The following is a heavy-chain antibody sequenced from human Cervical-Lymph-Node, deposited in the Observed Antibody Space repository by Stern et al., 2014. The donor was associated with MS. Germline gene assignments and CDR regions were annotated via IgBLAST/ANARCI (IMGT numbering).Heavy chain of an antibody. CDR2: ISSVSSYI. V-gene: IGHV3-21*01. CDR1: GFTFSSYS. CDR3: ARGRGGNYRYYFDY. D-gene: IGHD4-23*01. Sequence: EVQLVESGGGLVKPGGSLRLSCAASGFTFSSYSMNWVRQAPGTGLEWVASISSVSSYIYYADSLKGRFTISRDNAKNSLYLQRNSLRAEDTAVYYCARGRGGNYRYYFDYWGQGTLVTVAS. J-gene: IGHJ4*02.